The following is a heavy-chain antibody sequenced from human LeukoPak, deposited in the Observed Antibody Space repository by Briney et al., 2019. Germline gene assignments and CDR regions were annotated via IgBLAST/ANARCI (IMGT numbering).Heavy chain of an antibody. D-gene: IGHD6-13*01. V-gene: IGHV4-59*01. CDR3: ARGKGLIALYGMDV. Sequence: SEPLSLTCTVSGGSISSYYWSWIRQPPGKGLEWIGYIYYSGSTNYNPSLKSRVTISVDTSKNQFSLKLSSVTAADTAVYYCARGKGLIALYGMDVWGQGTTVTVSS. CDR2: IYYSGST. CDR1: GGSISSYY. J-gene: IGHJ6*02.